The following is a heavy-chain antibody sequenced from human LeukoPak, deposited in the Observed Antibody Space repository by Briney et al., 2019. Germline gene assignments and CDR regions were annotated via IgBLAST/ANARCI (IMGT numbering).Heavy chain of an antibody. Sequence: GASVKVSCKASGYTFTSYYMHWVRQAPGQGLEWMGIINPSGGSTSYAQKFQGRVTMTRDTSTSTVYMELSSLRSEDTAVYYCARDSSSSHLYYYGMDVRGQGTTVTVSS. CDR3: ARDSSSSHLYYYGMDV. D-gene: IGHD6-6*01. CDR1: GYTFTSYY. CDR2: INPSGGST. J-gene: IGHJ6*02. V-gene: IGHV1-46*01.